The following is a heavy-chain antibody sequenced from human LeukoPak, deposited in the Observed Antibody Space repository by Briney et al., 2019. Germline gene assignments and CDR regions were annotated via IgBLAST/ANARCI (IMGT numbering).Heavy chain of an antibody. J-gene: IGHJ5*02. CDR3: ATHARSSGWVNWFDP. V-gene: IGHV1-69*04. Sequence: SVKVSCKASGGTFSSYAISWVRQAPGQGLEWMGRIIPILGIANYAQRFQGRVTITADKSTSTAYMELSSLRSEDTAVYYCATHARSSGWVNWFDPWGQGTLVTVSS. CDR2: IIPILGIA. CDR1: GGTFSSYA. D-gene: IGHD6-19*01.